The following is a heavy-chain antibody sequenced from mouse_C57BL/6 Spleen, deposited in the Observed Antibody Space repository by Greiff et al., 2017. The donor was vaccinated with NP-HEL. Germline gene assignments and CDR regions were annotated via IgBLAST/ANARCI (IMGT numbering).Heavy chain of an antibody. CDR2: ISGGGGNT. J-gene: IGHJ3*01. Sequence: EVQRVESGGGLVKPGGSLKLSCAASGFTFSSYTMSWVRQTPEKRLEWVATISGGGGNTYYPDSVKGRFTISRGNAKNTLYLQMSSLRSEDTALYYCASFYYGYGAWFAYWGQGTLVTVSA. CDR1: GFTFSSYT. CDR3: ASFYYGYGAWFAY. V-gene: IGHV5-9*01. D-gene: IGHD2-2*01.